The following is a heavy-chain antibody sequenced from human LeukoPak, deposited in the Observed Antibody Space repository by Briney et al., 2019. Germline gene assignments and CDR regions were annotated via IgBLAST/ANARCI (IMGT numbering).Heavy chain of an antibody. CDR1: GFTFSSYA. J-gene: IGHJ4*02. D-gene: IGHD6-19*01. CDR3: ARQYSSGWYYFDY. Sequence: PGGSLRLSCAASGFTFSSYAMSWVRQAPGKGLEWVSTTTTSGGGTYYADSVKGRFTISRDNSKNTLYLQMNSLRAEDTAIYYCARQYSSGWYYFDYWGQGTLVTVSS. V-gene: IGHV3-23*01. CDR2: TTTSGGGT.